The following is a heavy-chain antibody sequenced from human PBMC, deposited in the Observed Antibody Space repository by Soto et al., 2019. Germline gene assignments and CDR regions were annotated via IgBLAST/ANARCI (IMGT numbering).Heavy chain of an antibody. J-gene: IGHJ4*02. Sequence: QVQLVESGGGVVQPGRSLRLSCAASGFTYSSYGMHWVRQAPGKGLEWVAVIWYDGSNKYYADSVKGRFTISRDNSKNTLYLQMNSLRAEDTAVYYCARDRHYYVDYWGQGTLVTVSS. CDR3: ARDRHYYVDY. CDR2: IWYDGSNK. CDR1: GFTYSSYG. V-gene: IGHV3-33*01. D-gene: IGHD3-10*02.